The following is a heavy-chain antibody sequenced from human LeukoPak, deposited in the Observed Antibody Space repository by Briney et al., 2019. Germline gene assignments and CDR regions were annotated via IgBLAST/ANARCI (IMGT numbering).Heavy chain of an antibody. Sequence: GGSLRLSCAASGFTFSSYSMNWVRQAPGKGLEWVSCISTSSSYIYYADSVKGRFTISRDNAKNSLYLQMDSLRAEDTAVYYCARVVWGQLTYFFDYWGQGTLVTVSS. CDR1: GFTFSSYS. CDR2: ISTSSSYI. V-gene: IGHV3-21*01. D-gene: IGHD3-16*01. J-gene: IGHJ4*02. CDR3: ARVVWGQLTYFFDY.